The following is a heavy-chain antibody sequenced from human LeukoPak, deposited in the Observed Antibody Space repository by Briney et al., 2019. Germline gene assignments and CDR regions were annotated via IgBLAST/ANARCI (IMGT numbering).Heavy chain of an antibody. CDR1: GFTVSSNY. J-gene: IGHJ4*02. Sequence: PGGSLRLSCAASGFTVSSNYMSWVRQAPGKGLEWVSVIYSGGSIYYADSVKGRFTISRDNAKNSLYLQMNSLRAEDTAVYYCASLESLISIWGQGTLVTVSS. V-gene: IGHV3-66*01. CDR2: IYSGGSI. D-gene: IGHD3-10*01. CDR3: ASLESLISI.